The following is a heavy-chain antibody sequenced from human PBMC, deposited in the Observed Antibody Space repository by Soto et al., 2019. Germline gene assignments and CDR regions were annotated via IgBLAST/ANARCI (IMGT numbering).Heavy chain of an antibody. CDR1: GYTFTSYG. Sequence: ASVKVSCKASGYTFTSYGISWVRQAPGQGLEWMGWISAYNGNTNYAQKLQGRVTMTTDASTSTAYMELRSLRSDDTAVYYCARPVSMTTVTTDQGRFDPWGQGTLVTVSS. J-gene: IGHJ5*02. CDR3: ARPVSMTTVTTDQGRFDP. V-gene: IGHV1-18*01. D-gene: IGHD4-4*01. CDR2: ISAYNGNT.